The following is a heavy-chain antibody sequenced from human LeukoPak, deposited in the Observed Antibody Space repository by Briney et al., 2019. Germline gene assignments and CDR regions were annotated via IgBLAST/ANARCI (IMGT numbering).Heavy chain of an antibody. CDR1: GFTFSSYE. Sequence: GGSLRLSCAASGFTFSSYEMNWVRQAPGKGLEWVSYISSSGSTIYYADSVKGRFTISRDNAKNSLYLQMNSLRAEDTAVYYCARDSEDSSDYWVHDGFDIWGQGTMVTVSS. V-gene: IGHV3-48*03. CDR3: ARDSEDSSDYWVHDGFDI. D-gene: IGHD3-22*01. CDR2: ISSSGSTI. J-gene: IGHJ3*02.